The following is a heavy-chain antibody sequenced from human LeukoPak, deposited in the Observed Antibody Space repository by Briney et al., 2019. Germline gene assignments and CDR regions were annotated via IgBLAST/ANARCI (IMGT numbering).Heavy chain of an antibody. J-gene: IGHJ4*02. D-gene: IGHD6-6*01. CDR1: GITFSSYG. V-gene: IGHV3-21*01. Sequence: PGGSLRLSCAASGITFSSYGMSWVRQAPGKGLEWVSSISSSSSYIYYADSVKGRFTISRDNAKNSLYLQMNSLRAEDTAVYYCASGNGQLGLPYWGQGTLVTVSS. CDR2: ISSSSSYI. CDR3: ASGNGQLGLPY.